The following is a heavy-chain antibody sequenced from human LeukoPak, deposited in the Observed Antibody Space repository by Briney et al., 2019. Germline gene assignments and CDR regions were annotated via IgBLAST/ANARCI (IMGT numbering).Heavy chain of an antibody. D-gene: IGHD6-19*01. CDR2: ISYDGSNK. Sequence: GRSLRLSCAASGFTFSSSGMHWVRQAPGKGLEWVAVISYDGSNKYYADSVKGRFAISRDNSKNTLYVQMNSLRAEDAAVYYCAKEAGQYYHYGMDVWGQGTTVTVSS. V-gene: IGHV3-30*18. J-gene: IGHJ6*02. CDR1: GFTFSSSG. CDR3: AKEAGQYYHYGMDV.